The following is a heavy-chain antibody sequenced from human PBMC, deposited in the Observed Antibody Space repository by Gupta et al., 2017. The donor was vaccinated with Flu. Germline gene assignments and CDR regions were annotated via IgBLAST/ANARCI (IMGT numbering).Heavy chain of an antibody. J-gene: IGHJ6*02. CDR1: GFTFSSNG. CDR3: AKDRGQRFYYYGMDV. CDR2: ISYDGSDK. V-gene: IGHV3-30*18. Sequence: QVQLVESGGGVVQPGRSLRLSCAASGFTFSSNGMHWVRQAPGKGLEWVAVISYDGSDKYYADSVKGQFTISRDNSKNTLYLQMNSLRAEDTAVYYCAKDRGQRFYYYGMDVWGQGTTVTVSS.